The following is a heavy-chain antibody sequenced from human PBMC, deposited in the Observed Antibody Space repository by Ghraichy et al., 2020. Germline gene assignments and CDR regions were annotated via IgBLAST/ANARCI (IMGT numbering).Heavy chain of an antibody. CDR3: ARVRYYYDSSGSLFDY. V-gene: IGHV4-34*01. D-gene: IGHD3-22*01. Sequence: SETLSLTCAVYGGSFSGYYWSWIRQPPGKGLEWIGEINHSGSTNYNPSLKSRVTISVDTSKNQFSLKLSSVTAADTAVYYCARVRYYYDSSGSLFDYWGQGTLVTVSS. J-gene: IGHJ4*02. CDR2: INHSGST. CDR1: GGSFSGYY.